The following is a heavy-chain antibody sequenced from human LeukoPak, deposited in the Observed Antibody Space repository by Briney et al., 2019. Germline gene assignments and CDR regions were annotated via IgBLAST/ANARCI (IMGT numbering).Heavy chain of an antibody. Sequence: GASVKVSCKASGYTFTSYYMHWVRRAPGQGLEWMGIINPSGGSTSYAQKFQGRVTMTRDTSTSTVYMELSSLRSEDTAVYYCARSTTVVEIDYWGQGTLVTVSS. D-gene: IGHD4-17*01. J-gene: IGHJ4*02. CDR3: ARSTTVVEIDY. CDR1: GYTFTSYY. CDR2: INPSGGST. V-gene: IGHV1-46*01.